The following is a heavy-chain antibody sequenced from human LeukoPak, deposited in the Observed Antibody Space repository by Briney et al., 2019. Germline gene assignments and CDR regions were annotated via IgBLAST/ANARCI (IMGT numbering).Heavy chain of an antibody. V-gene: IGHV5-51*01. CDR3: ARSNLRGYSGYDREYYYYGMDV. J-gene: IGHJ6*02. CDR1: GYSFTSYW. Sequence: GESLKISCKGSGYSFTSYWIGWVRQMPGKGLEWMGIIYPGDSDTRYSPSFQGQVTISADKSISTAYLQWSSLKAPDTAMYYCARSNLRGYSGYDREYYYYGMDVWGQGTTVTVSS. CDR2: IYPGDSDT. D-gene: IGHD5-12*01.